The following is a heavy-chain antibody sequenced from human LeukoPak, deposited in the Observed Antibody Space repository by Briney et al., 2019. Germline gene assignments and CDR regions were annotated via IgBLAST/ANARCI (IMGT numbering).Heavy chain of an antibody. D-gene: IGHD3-22*01. Sequence: GASVRVSCKPSGGTFSSYAISWVRQAPGQGLEWMGGIIPIFGAANYAQKFQGRVTITADESTSTAYMELSSLRSEDTAVYYCARDSGAYYYDSSGYFNFDYWGQGTLVTVSS. CDR3: ARDSGAYYYDSSGYFNFDY. CDR1: GGTFSSYA. CDR2: IIPIFGAA. V-gene: IGHV1-69*13. J-gene: IGHJ4*02.